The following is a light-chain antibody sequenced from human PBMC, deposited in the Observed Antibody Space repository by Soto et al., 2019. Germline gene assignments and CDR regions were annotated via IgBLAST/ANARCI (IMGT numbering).Light chain of an antibody. CDR1: QSISSW. Sequence: DIQMTKSPSTLSVAVGDRVTITCRASQSISSWLAWYQQKPGKAPKLLIYDASSLESGVPSRFSGRGSGTEFTLTISSLQPDDFATYYCQQYNSYSGTFGQGTKVEIK. V-gene: IGKV1-5*01. J-gene: IGKJ1*01. CDR3: QQYNSYSGT. CDR2: DAS.